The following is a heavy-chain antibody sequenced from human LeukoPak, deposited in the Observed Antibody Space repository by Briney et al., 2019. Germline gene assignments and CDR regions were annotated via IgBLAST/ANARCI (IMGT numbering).Heavy chain of an antibody. V-gene: IGHV1-2*02. Sequence: ASVKVSCKASGYTFTDYYIHWVRQAPGQGLEWMAWMNPNSGGTSYAQKFQGRVTMTRDTSISTAYMELSGLTSDDTAVYYCAQGGWGRTAIPARIDYWGQGTLVTVSS. CDR3: AQGGWGRTAIPARIDY. CDR1: GYTFTDYY. CDR2: MNPNSGGT. J-gene: IGHJ4*02. D-gene: IGHD2-21*02.